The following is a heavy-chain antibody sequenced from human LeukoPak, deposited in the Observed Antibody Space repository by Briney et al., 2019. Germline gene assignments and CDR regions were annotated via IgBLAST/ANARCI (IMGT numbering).Heavy chain of an antibody. CDR3: AKGQMTTILGFDS. J-gene: IGHJ4*02. CDR1: GFIFSNFA. V-gene: IGHV3-23*01. D-gene: IGHD5-24*01. Sequence: PGGSLRLSCEASGFIFSNFAMSWVRQAPGGGLEWVAAVKTSADDTYYSDSVGGRFTISRDNSRSMVFLQMNSLRAEDSALYYCAKGQMTTILGFDSWGQGALVTVSS. CDR2: VKTSADDT.